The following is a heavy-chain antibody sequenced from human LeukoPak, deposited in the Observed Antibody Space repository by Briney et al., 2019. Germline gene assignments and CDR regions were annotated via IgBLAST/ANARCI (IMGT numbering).Heavy chain of an antibody. CDR3: ARGLAAIDY. CDR2: FSGVGSGDNT. J-gene: IGHJ4*02. V-gene: IGHV3-23*01. Sequence: TGGSLRLSCATSGFAFSSYAMNWVRQAPGKGLEWVSSFSGVGSGDNTHYADPVKGRFTISRDNSKNTLYLQMNSLRAEDTAVYYCARGLAAIDYWGQGTLVTVSS. D-gene: IGHD6-13*01. CDR1: GFAFSSYA.